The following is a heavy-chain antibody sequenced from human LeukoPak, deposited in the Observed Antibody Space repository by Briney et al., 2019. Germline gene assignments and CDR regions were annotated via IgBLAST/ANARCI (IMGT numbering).Heavy chain of an antibody. V-gene: IGHV4-59*01. Sequence: SETLSLTCTVSGGSISSYYWSWIRQPPGKGLEWIGYIYYSGSTNYNPSLKSRVTISVDTSKDQFSLKLSSVTAADTAVYYCARDLKVGWFDPWGQGTLVTVSS. CDR1: GGSISSYY. CDR3: ARDLKVGWFDP. CDR2: IYYSGST. J-gene: IGHJ5*02.